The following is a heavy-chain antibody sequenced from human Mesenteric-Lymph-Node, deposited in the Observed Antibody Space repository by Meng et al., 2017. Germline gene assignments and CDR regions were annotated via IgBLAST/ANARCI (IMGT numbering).Heavy chain of an antibody. CDR3: AKMEPGWYVKT. V-gene: IGHV3-23*01. Sequence: EVRRMEFGGGLVLPGGSLRLSCAVYGFIFSDYAMSWVRQAPGKGLDRVATISGTGGNTYYADSVKGRFTVSRDNPKNTLYLQMNSLRVDDTAVYYCAKMEPGWYVKTWGQGTLVTVSS. J-gene: IGHJ5*02. CDR2: ISGTGGNT. D-gene: IGHD6-19*01. CDR1: GFIFSDYA.